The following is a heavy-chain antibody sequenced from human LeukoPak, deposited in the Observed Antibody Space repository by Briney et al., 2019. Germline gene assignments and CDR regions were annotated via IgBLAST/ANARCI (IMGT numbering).Heavy chain of an antibody. Sequence: SVKVSCKASGGTFSSYAISWVRQAPGQGLEWMGRIIPILGIANYAQKFQGRVTITADKSTSTAYMELSSLRSEDTAVYYCARDLRLTYYDSSGYYFFVVWGRGTMVTVSS. V-gene: IGHV1-69*04. CDR3: ARDLRLTYYDSSGYYFFVV. CDR2: IIPILGIA. CDR1: GGTFSSYA. D-gene: IGHD3-22*01. J-gene: IGHJ3*01.